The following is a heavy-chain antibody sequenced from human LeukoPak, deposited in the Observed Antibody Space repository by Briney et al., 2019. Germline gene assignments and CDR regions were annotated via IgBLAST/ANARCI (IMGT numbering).Heavy chain of an antibody. D-gene: IGHD2-2*01. V-gene: IGHV1-69*05. CDR3: ATLSGYCSSTSCPGDI. Sequence: GSSVKVSCKASGGTFSSYAISWVRQAPGQGLEWMGGIIPIFGTANYAQKFQGRVTITTDESTSTAYMELSSLRSEDTAVYYCATLSGYCSSTSCPGDIWGQGTMVTVSS. CDR2: IIPIFGTA. CDR1: GGTFSSYA. J-gene: IGHJ3*02.